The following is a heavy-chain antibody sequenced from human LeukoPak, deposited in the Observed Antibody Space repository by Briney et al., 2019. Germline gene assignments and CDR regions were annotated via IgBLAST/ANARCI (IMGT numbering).Heavy chain of an antibody. J-gene: IGHJ6*03. D-gene: IGHD6-13*01. Sequence: PSETLSLTCTVSGGSISSGLYYWSWIRQPAGKGLEWIGRIYNSGSPKYNPSLKSRVTISVVTSKNQFSLKLSSVTAADTAVYYCARTTEAHSWRTRYYDYYMDVWGKGTTVTVSS. CDR3: ARTTEAHSWRTRYYDYYMDV. CDR1: GGSISSGLYY. CDR2: IYNSGSP. V-gene: IGHV4-61*02.